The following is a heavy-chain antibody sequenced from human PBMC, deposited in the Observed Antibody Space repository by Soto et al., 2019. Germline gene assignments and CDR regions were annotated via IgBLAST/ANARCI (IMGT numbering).Heavy chain of an antibody. J-gene: IGHJ3*02. D-gene: IGHD3-10*01. CDR2: ISAYNGNT. Sequence: ASVKVSCKASGYTFTSYGISWVRQAPGQGLEWMGWISAYNGNTNYAQKLQGRVTMTTDTSTSTAYMGLRSLRSDDTAVYYCAREPNPLCFGEGDAFDIWGQGTMVTVSS. CDR1: GYTFTSYG. V-gene: IGHV1-18*04. CDR3: AREPNPLCFGEGDAFDI.